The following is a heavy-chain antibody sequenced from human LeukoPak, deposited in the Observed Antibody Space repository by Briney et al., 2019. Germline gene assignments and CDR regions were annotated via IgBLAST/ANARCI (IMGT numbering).Heavy chain of an antibody. CDR2: ISSSGSTI. CDR1: GFTLSSYE. Sequence: GGSLRLSCAASGFTLSSYEMDWVRQAPGKGLEWVSYISSSGSTIYYADSVKGRFTISRDNAKNSLYLQMNSLRAEDTAVYYCAELGITMIGGVWGKGTTVTISS. CDR3: AELGITMIGGV. D-gene: IGHD3-10*02. J-gene: IGHJ6*04. V-gene: IGHV3-48*03.